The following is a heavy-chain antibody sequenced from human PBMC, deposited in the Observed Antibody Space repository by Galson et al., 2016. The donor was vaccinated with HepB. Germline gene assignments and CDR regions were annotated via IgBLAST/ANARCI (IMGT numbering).Heavy chain of an antibody. CDR2: MNPNSGNT. Sequence: SVKVSCKASGYTFTSYDINWVRQATGQGLEWMGWMNPNSGNTGYAQKFQGRVTMTRNTSISTAYMELSSLRSEDTAVYYCARTPLLRYCSGGSCAGGMDVWGQGTTVTVSS. J-gene: IGHJ6*02. V-gene: IGHV1-8*01. CDR3: ARTPLLRYCSGGSCAGGMDV. CDR1: GYTFTSYD. D-gene: IGHD2-15*01.